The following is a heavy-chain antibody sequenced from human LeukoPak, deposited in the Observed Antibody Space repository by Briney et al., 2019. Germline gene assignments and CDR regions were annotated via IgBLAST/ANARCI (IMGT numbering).Heavy chain of an antibody. Sequence: SETLSLTCTVSGGSISSYYWGWIRQPPGKGLEWIGYIYYSGSTNYNPSLKSRVTISVDTPKNHYSLKLSSVTAADTAVYYCARDKEGDGYNTNRGAFDIWGQGTMVTVSS. CDR1: GGSISSYY. CDR2: IYYSGST. CDR3: ARDKEGDGYNTNRGAFDI. V-gene: IGHV4-59*01. D-gene: IGHD5-24*01. J-gene: IGHJ3*02.